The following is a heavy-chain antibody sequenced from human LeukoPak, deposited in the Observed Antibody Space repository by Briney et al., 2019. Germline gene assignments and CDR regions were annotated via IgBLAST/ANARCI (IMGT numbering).Heavy chain of an antibody. D-gene: IGHD1-1*01. Sequence: GGSLRLSCAASGFTVSSNYMSWVRQAPGKGLEWVSVIYSGGSTYYADSVKGRFTISRDSSKNTLYLQMNSLRAEDTAVYYCARVKRERGTDYWGQETLVTVSS. V-gene: IGHV3-53*01. CDR2: IYSGGST. J-gene: IGHJ4*02. CDR1: GFTVSSNY. CDR3: ARVKRERGTDY.